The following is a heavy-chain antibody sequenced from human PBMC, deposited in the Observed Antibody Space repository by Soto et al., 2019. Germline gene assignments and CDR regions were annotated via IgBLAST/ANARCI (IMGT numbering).Heavy chain of an antibody. CDR2: IHYSGGT. CDR3: ARGPLPDS. CDR1: GGSISSGDYY. V-gene: IGHV4-30-4*01. Sequence: QVQLQESGPGLVKPSQTLSLNCSVSGGSISSGDYYWSWISQPPGKVLAWMGYIHYSGGTYSNPSLKSRVTISTDTSKKQFSLTLSSVTAADAAVYYCARGPLPDSWGQGAPIVASS. J-gene: IGHJ4*02.